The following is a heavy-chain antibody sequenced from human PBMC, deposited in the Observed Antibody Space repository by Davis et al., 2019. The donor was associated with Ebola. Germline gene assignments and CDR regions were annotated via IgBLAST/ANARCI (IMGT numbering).Heavy chain of an antibody. D-gene: IGHD3-22*01. CDR2: MNPNSGNT. J-gene: IGHJ4*02. CDR3: ARKFDSSGYYLLFDY. Sequence: AASVKVSCKASGYTFTSYDINWVRQATGQGLEWMGWMNPNSGNTGYAQKFQGRVTMTRNTSISTAYMELSSLRSEVTAVYYCARKFDSSGYYLLFDYWGQGTLVTVSS. CDR1: GYTFTSYD. V-gene: IGHV1-8*01.